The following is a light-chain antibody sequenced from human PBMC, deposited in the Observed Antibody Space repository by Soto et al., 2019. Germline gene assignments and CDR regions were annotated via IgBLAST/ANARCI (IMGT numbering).Light chain of an antibody. Sequence: EIVMTQSPVTLSLSPGDRATLSCRASQSVASNVAWFQQKPGQPPRLLIYGASASATGIPARFSGSGSGTEFTRTISSLQSEDFAVYYCQQYNNWPRTFGQGTKVEIK. V-gene: IGKV3-15*01. CDR2: GAS. CDR3: QQYNNWPRT. J-gene: IGKJ1*01. CDR1: QSVASN.